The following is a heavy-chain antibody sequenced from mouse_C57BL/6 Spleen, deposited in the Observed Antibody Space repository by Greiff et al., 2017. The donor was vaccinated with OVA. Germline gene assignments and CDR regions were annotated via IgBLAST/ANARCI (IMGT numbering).Heavy chain of an antibody. CDR1: GYAFSSYW. V-gene: IGHV1-80*01. D-gene: IGHD2-4*01. CDR2: IYPADGDT. CDR3: ERGDYHLYFDV. J-gene: IGHJ1*03. Sequence: QVQLKESGAELVKPGASVKISCKASGYAFSSYWMNWVKQRPGKGLEWIGHIYPADGDTNYNGKFKGKATLTADKSSSTAYRQLSGLTSGDSAVYLCERGDYHLYFDVWGTGTTVTVSS.